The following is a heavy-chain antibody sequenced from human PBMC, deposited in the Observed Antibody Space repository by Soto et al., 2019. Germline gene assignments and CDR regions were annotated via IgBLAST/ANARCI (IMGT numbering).Heavy chain of an antibody. CDR3: ARGTRPYYDSSGYRYYYYYGMDV. D-gene: IGHD3-22*01. V-gene: IGHV1-69*06. CDR1: GGTFSSYA. J-gene: IGHJ6*02. CDR2: IIPIFGTA. Sequence: SVKVSCPASGGTFSSYAISWVRQAPGQGLEWMGGIIPIFGTANYAQKFQGRVTITADKSTSTAYMELSSLRSEDTAVYYCARGTRPYYDSSGYRYYYYYGMDVWGQGTTVTVSS.